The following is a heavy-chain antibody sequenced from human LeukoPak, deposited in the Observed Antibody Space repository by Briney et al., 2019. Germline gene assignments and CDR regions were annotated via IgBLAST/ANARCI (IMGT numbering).Heavy chain of an antibody. CDR1: GYTFTSYG. CDR2: INPNSGGT. V-gene: IGHV1-8*03. Sequence: ASVKVSCKASGYTFTSYGISWVRQAPGQGLEWMGWINPNSGGTNYAQKFQGRVTITRNTSISTAYMELSSLRSEDTAVYYCARTVYSSSGDAFDIWGQGTMVTVSS. D-gene: IGHD6-13*01. J-gene: IGHJ3*02. CDR3: ARTVYSSSGDAFDI.